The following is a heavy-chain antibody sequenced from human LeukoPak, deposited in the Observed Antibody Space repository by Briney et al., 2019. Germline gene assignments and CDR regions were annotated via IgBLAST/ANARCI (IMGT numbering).Heavy chain of an antibody. V-gene: IGHV3-23*01. CDR3: AKMGSITTKSRAFDI. CDR2: ISGSGGST. Sequence: GGSLRLSCAASGVTFSSYAMSWVRQAPGKGLEWVSAISGSGGSTYYADSVKGRFTISRDNSKNTLYLQMNILRAEDTAVYYCAKMGSITTKSRAFDIWGQGTMVTVSS. J-gene: IGHJ3*02. CDR1: GVTFSSYA. D-gene: IGHD3-10*01.